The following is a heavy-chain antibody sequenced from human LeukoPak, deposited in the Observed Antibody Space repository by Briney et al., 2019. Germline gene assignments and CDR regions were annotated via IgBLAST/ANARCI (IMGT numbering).Heavy chain of an antibody. D-gene: IGHD1-26*01. V-gene: IGHV4-39*07. CDR2: IYYSGST. Sequence: SETLSLTCTVSGGSISSSSYYWGWIRQPPGKGLEWIGSIYYSGSTYYNPSLKSRVTISVDTSKNQFSLKLSSVTAADTAVYYCAREGDIIVGATRNFDYWGQGTLVTVSS. J-gene: IGHJ4*02. CDR3: AREGDIIVGATRNFDY. CDR1: GGSISSSSYY.